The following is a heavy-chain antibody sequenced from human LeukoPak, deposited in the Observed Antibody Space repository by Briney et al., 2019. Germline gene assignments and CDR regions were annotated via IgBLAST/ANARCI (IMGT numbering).Heavy chain of an antibody. CDR1: GFTFDKYF. J-gene: IGHJ4*02. CDR3: AKDGDLYCGGDCYSGDY. D-gene: IGHD2-21*02. Sequence: GGSLRLSCAASGFTFDKYFIHWVRQAPGKGLDWVSSISGTSTYIDYADSVKGRFTISRDNAKNSLYLQMNSLRAEDTAVYYCAKDGDLYCGGDCYSGDYWGQGTLVTVPS. CDR2: ISGTSTYI. V-gene: IGHV3-21*01.